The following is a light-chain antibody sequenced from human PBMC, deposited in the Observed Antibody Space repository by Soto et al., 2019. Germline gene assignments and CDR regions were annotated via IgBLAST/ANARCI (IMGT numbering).Light chain of an antibody. CDR1: ESLIHSNGDTY. CDR3: MQATHFPRT. V-gene: IGKV2-24*01. CDR2: KIS. J-gene: IGKJ1*01. Sequence: DVVMTQTPLSSPVTLGQPASISCRSSESLIHSNGDTYLSWLHQRPGQPPRVLIHKISNRFSGVPDRFTGSGAGTDFTLRISRVEAEDFGIYYCMQATHFPRTFGQGTKVDIK.